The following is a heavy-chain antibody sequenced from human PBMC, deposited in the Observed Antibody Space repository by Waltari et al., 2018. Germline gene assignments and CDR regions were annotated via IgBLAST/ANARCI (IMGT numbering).Heavy chain of an antibody. CDR1: GGTFSSYT. J-gene: IGHJ5*02. V-gene: IGHV1-69*02. CDR2: IIPILGIA. Sequence: QVQLVQSGAEVKKPGSSVKVSCKASGGTFSSYTIRWVRQAPGHGLEWMGRIIPILGIANYAQKFQGRVTITADKSTSTAYMELSSLRSEDTAVYYCASLRGCSGGSCYKGWFDPWGQGTLVTVSS. D-gene: IGHD2-15*01. CDR3: ASLRGCSGGSCYKGWFDP.